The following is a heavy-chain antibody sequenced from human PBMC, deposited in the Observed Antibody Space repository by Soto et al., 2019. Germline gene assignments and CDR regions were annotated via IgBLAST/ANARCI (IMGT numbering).Heavy chain of an antibody. CDR1: EATFSSNA. CDR2: ILPIFGKP. CDR3: ATGGRGYSYAPRFYFEY. V-gene: IGHV1-69*01. D-gene: IGHD5-18*01. J-gene: IGHJ4*02. Sequence: QVQLVQSGAEVKKPGSSGRVTCKASEATFSSNAISWVRQPPGHGLEWMGGILPIFGKPNYAEKFQGRVTITADESTRTAYMELSSLTSEDTAVYYCATGGRGYSYAPRFYFEYWGQGTLVTVSS.